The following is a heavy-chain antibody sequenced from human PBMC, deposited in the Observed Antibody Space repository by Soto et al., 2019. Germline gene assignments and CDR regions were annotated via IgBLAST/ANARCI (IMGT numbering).Heavy chain of an antibody. D-gene: IGHD4-17*01. J-gene: IGHJ6*02. CDR1: GGSISSGAYS. Sequence: QLQLQESGSGLVTPAQTLSLTCAVSGGSISSGAYSWSWIRQPPGKGLEWIGYIYHSGSTYYNPSLKSRVTISVDRSKNQFSLKLSSVTAADTPVYYCARAHYGDYGYGMDVWGQGTTVTVSS. CDR2: IYHSGST. V-gene: IGHV4-30-2*01. CDR3: ARAHYGDYGYGMDV.